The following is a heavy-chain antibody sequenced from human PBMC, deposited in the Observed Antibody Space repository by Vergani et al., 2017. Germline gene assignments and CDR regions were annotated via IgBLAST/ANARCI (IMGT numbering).Heavy chain of an antibody. Sequence: QVQLQQWGAGLLKPSETLSLTCAVYGGSFSGYYWSWIRQPPGKGLEWVSYISSSGSTIYYADAVKGRFTISRDNDKNSLYLQMNSLRAEDTAVYYCARSGEWELRYAFDIWGQGTMVTVSS. V-gene: IGHV3-11*01. CDR2: ISSSGSTI. J-gene: IGHJ3*02. CDR1: GGSFSGYY. D-gene: IGHD1-26*01. CDR3: ARSGEWELRYAFDI.